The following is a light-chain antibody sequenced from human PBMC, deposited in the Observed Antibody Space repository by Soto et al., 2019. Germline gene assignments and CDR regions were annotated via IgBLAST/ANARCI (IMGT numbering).Light chain of an antibody. CDR3: QQFIDGWT. Sequence: IQMTQSPSTLSASLGDRVTITCRASQSINNRLAWYQQMPGKAPNLLIYDASTLESGVPSRFRGSGSETEFTLTISGLQPDDFATYYCQQFIDGWTFGQGTKVEIK. CDR1: QSINNR. V-gene: IGKV1-5*01. CDR2: DAS. J-gene: IGKJ1*01.